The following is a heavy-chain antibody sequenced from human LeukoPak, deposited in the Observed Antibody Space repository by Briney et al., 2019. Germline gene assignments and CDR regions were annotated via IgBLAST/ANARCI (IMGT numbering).Heavy chain of an antibody. Sequence: ASVKVSCKASGYTFTGYYIHWVRQAPGQGLEWMGWINPNSGGTNYAQKFQGRVTMTRDTSISTAYMELSRLRSDDTAVYYCARVNSGYDYVTPNFDYWGQGTLVTVSS. CDR3: ARVNSGYDYVTPNFDY. CDR2: INPNSGGT. CDR1: GYTFTGYY. V-gene: IGHV1-2*02. J-gene: IGHJ4*02. D-gene: IGHD5-12*01.